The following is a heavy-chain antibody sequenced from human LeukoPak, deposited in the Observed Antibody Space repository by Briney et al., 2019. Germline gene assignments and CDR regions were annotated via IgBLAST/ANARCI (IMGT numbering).Heavy chain of an antibody. CDR2: IFPGDSDA. CDR3: ARRNGNYFDY. D-gene: IGHD1-1*01. V-gene: IGHV5-51*01. CDR1: GYYLTSYW. Sequence: GESLKISCKGSGYYLTSYWIGWVRQMPGKGLEWMGIIFPGDSDARYSPSIQGQVTISVDRSISTAYLQWSSLKASDTAMYYCARRNGNYFDYWGQGTPVTVSS. J-gene: IGHJ4*02.